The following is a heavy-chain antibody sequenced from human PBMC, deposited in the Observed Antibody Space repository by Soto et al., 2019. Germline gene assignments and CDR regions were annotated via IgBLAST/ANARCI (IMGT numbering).Heavy chain of an antibody. V-gene: IGHV4-59*01. CDR2: IYYSGIT. CDR3: ARLYGYCIRNSCHGHYAMDV. CDR1: GGSISSYY. J-gene: IGHJ6*02. Sequence: PSETLSLTCTVSGGSISSYYWSWIRQPPGKGLEWIGYIYYSGITNYNPSLKSRVTISVDTSKNQFSLKLSSVTAADTAVYYCARLYGYCIRNSCHGHYAMDVWGQVTTVTVS. D-gene: IGHD2-2*01.